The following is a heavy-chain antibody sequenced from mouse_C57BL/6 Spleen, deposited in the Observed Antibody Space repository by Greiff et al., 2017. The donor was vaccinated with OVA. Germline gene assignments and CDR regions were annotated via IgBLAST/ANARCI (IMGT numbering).Heavy chain of an antibody. D-gene: IGHD1-1*01. V-gene: IGHV1-20*01. Sequence: VQLQQSGPELVKPGDSVKISCKASGYSFTGYFMNWVMQSHGKSLEWIGRINPYNGDTFYNQKFKGKATFTVDKSSSTAHMALRPLTSEDDEVYYCEKSDGSSTAWFDYWGQGTLVTVSA. CDR1: GYSFTGYF. J-gene: IGHJ3*01. CDR2: INPYNGDT. CDR3: EKSDGSSTAWFDY.